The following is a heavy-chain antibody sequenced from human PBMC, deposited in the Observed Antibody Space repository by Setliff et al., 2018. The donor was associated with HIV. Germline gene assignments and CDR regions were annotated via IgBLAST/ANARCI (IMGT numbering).Heavy chain of an antibody. D-gene: IGHD4-17*01. CDR3: ARVETTVTSRLDY. V-gene: IGHV4-38-2*01. CDR1: GFSISSGFF. Sequence: SETLSLTCAVSGFSISSGFFWGWVRQPPGKGLEWIGSIYQSGTTYYNPALKSRVTISVDTSKNQFSLRLTSVTAADTAVYFCARVETTVTSRLDYWGQGTLVTISS. CDR2: IYQSGTT. J-gene: IGHJ4*02.